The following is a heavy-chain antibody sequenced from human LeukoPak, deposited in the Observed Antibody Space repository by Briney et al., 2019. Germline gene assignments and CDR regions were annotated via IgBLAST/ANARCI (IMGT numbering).Heavy chain of an antibody. CDR2: ISGSGGST. CDR1: GFTFSSYA. CDR3: AKLGGHPLHNYYVGV. Sequence: GGSLRLSCAASGFTFSSYAMSWVRQAPGKGLEWVSAISGSGGSTYYANSVKGRFTISRDNSNNTLYLQMNSLRAEDTAVYYCAKLGGHPLHNYYVGVWGKGTTVAVSS. V-gene: IGHV3-23*01. J-gene: IGHJ6*03. D-gene: IGHD3-16*01.